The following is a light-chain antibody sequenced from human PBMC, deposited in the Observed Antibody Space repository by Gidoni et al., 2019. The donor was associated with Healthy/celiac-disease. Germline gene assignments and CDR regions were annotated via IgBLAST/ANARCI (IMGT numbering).Light chain of an antibody. CDR3: QQRSSWPPGYT. Sequence: EIVLTQSPPTLSLSPGERATLSCRASQSVSSYLACYQQKPGQAPRLLIYDASNRATGIPARFSGSGSGTDFTLTISSLEPEDFAVYYCQQRSSWPPGYTFGQGTKLEIK. V-gene: IGKV3-11*01. CDR1: QSVSSY. CDR2: DAS. J-gene: IGKJ2*01.